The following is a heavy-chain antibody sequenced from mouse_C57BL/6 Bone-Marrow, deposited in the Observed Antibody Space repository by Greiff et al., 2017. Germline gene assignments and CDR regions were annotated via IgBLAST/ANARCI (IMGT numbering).Heavy chain of an antibody. Sequence: QVQLQQSGAELARPGASVKLSCKASGYTFTSYGISWVKQRTGQGLEWIGEIYPRSGNTYYNEKFKGKATLTADKSSSTAYMELRSLTSEDSAVYFCARGPHYYGSSWAMDYWGQGTSVTVSS. CDR2: IYPRSGNT. D-gene: IGHD1-1*01. CDR1: GYTFTSYG. CDR3: ARGPHYYGSSWAMDY. J-gene: IGHJ4*01. V-gene: IGHV1-81*01.